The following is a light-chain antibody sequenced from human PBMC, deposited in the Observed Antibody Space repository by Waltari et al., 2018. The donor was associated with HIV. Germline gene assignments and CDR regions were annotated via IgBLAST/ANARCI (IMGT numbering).Light chain of an antibody. Sequence: QSVLTQPPSVSGAPGQRVTISCTGSSSNIGAVYEVHWYQQLPGTGPKLLIYQINHRPSWVPVRFSGSNSGTSASLAITGLQAEDEADYYCQSYDSSLSGVLFGGGTKLTVL. CDR2: QIN. CDR1: SSNIGAVYE. J-gene: IGLJ2*01. CDR3: QSYDSSLSGVL. V-gene: IGLV1-40*01.